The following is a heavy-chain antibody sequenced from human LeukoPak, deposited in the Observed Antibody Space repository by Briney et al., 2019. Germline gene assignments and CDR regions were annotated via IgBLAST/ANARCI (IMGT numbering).Heavy chain of an antibody. CDR2: INHSGST. V-gene: IGHV4-34*01. CDR1: GGSFSGYY. CDR3: ARGADSGYDPLDY. D-gene: IGHD5-12*01. Sequence: SETLSLTCAVYGGSFSGYYWSWIRHPPGKGLQWIGEINHSGSTNYNPSLKSRVTISVDTSKNQFSLKLSSVTAADTAVYYCARGADSGYDPLDYWGQGTLVTVSS. J-gene: IGHJ4*02.